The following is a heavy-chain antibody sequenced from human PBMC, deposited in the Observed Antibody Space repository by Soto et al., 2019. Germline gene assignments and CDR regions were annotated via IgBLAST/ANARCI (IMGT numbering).Heavy chain of an antibody. CDR3: ARDGVYYDSSVYGNWFAP. J-gene: IGHJ5*02. Sequence: ASVKVSCKTSGYTFTSYYTLWVRQAPGQGLEWMGIIKPSSGTITYAQKFQGRVTMTRDTSTSTVYMELSSLRYEDTAVYYCARDGVYYDSSVYGNWFAPRGQGTLVTVPQ. CDR1: GYTFTSYY. V-gene: IGHV1-46*01. CDR2: IKPSSGTI. D-gene: IGHD3-22*01.